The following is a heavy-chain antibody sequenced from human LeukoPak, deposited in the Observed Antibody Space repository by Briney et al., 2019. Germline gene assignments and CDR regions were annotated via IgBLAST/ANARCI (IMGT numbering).Heavy chain of an antibody. V-gene: IGHV4-59*08. J-gene: IGHJ4*02. D-gene: IGHD6-19*01. CDR3: ARGYSSGWIDY. Sequence: PSETLSPTCTVSGDSISSYYWNWIRQPPGKGLEWIGYIYDSGSTNYNPSLKSRVTISVDTSKNQFSLRLSSVTAADTAVYYCARGYSSGWIDYWAREPWSPSPQ. CDR1: GDSISSYY. CDR2: IYDSGST.